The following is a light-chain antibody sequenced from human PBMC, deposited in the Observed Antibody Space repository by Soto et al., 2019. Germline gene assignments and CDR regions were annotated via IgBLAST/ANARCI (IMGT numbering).Light chain of an antibody. CDR2: GAS. CDR3: QQYGSSPPLT. CDR1: QGVSSS. Sequence: IVLTPSPGTLSLSPVERATLSCRASQGVSSSLAWYQQKPGQAPRLLIHGASSRATGIPDRFSGSGSGTDFTLTISRLEPEDFAVYYCQQYGSSPPLTLGGGTKVDIK. V-gene: IGKV3-20*01. J-gene: IGKJ4*01.